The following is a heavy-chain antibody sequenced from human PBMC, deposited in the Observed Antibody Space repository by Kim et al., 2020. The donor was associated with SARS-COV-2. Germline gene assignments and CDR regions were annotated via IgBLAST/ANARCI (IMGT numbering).Heavy chain of an antibody. CDR3: ATSPLWLGDFDY. Sequence: TNYAQKFQGRVTMTRDTSISTAYMELSRLRSDDTAVYYCATSPLWLGDFDYWGQGTLVTVSS. J-gene: IGHJ4*02. V-gene: IGHV1-2*02. CDR2: T. D-gene: IGHD3-10*01.